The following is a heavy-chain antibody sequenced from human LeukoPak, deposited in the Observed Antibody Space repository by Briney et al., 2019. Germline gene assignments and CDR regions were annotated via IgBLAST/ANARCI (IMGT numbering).Heavy chain of an antibody. CDR3: TRDLDDPRGYNVFAY. D-gene: IGHD6-25*01. V-gene: IGHV1-69*05. Sequence: SVKVFCKASGGTSINYAINWVRQAPGQGLQWMGGIIPMFRKAHFAQRFQGRVTITTDEFTNTTYMELSSLRSEDTAVYYCTRDLDDPRGYNVFAYWGQGSLVTVSS. CDR1: GGTSINYA. J-gene: IGHJ4*02. CDR2: IIPMFRKA.